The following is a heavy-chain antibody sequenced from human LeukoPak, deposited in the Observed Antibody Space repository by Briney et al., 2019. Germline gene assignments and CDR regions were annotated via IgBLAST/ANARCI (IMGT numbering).Heavy chain of an antibody. J-gene: IGHJ4*02. CDR2: ITGDATST. CDR3: ARDHRSLLFDY. CDR1: GFTFSTYG. Sequence: GGSLRLSCAASGFTFSTYGMHWVRQAPGKGLEWVSGITGDATSTYYSDSVKGRFTVSRDNSKNTLYLHMNSLSAEDTAVYYCARDHRSLLFDYRGQGTLVTVSS. V-gene: IGHV3-23*01. D-gene: IGHD2/OR15-2a*01.